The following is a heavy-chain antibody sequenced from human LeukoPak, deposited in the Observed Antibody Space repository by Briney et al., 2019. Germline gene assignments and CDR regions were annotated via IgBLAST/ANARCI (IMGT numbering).Heavy chain of an antibody. CDR2: INHSGST. CDR1: GGSFSVYY. Sequence: SETLSLTCAVYGGSFSVYYWSWIRQPPGKGLEWLGEINHSGSTNYNPSLKSRVTISVDTSKNQFSLKLSSVTAADTAVYYCARATYSSSLGYWGQGTLVTVSS. V-gene: IGHV4-34*01. J-gene: IGHJ4*02. D-gene: IGHD6-13*01. CDR3: ARATYSSSLGY.